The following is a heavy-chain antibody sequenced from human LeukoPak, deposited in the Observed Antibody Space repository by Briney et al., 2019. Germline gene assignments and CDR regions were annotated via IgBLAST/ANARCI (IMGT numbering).Heavy chain of an antibody. CDR1: GFTFSSYS. J-gene: IGHJ6*03. V-gene: IGHV3-21*01. Sequence: GGSLRLSCAASGFTFSSYSMNWVRQAPGKGLEWVSSISSSSSYIYYADSVKGRFTISRDNAKNSLYLQMNSLRAEDTAVYYCARVEAAAGYYYYYYMDVWGKGTTVTISS. D-gene: IGHD6-13*01. CDR3: ARVEAAAGYYYYYYMDV. CDR2: ISSSSSYI.